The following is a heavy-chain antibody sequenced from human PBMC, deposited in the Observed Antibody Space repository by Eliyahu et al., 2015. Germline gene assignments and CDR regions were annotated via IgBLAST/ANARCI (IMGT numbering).Heavy chain of an antibody. CDR3: AKYLYYYGSGSYFDY. J-gene: IGHJ4*02. CDR1: GVTLSRXX. Sequence: EVQLLESGGGLVQPGGSLXLXCXAXGVTLSRXXMGXVRQAPGKGLEWVSAISGSGGSTYYADSVKGRFTISRDNSKNTLYLQMNSLRAEDTAVYYCAKYLYYYGSGSYFDYWGQGTLVTVSS. D-gene: IGHD3-10*01. V-gene: IGHV3-23*01. CDR2: ISGSGGST.